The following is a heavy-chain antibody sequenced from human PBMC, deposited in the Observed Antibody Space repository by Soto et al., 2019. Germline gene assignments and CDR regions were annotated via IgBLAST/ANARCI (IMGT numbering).Heavy chain of an antibody. CDR3: ARDGEGDRYYYDSSSHS. Sequence: ASVKVSCTDSGYTFTGYYMHWVRQAPGQGLEWMGWINPNSGGTNYAQKFKGRVTMTRDTSISTAYMELSRLRSDDTAVYYCARDGEGDRYYYDSSSHSWGQGTLVTVAS. CDR2: INPNSGGT. CDR1: GYTFTGYY. J-gene: IGHJ4*02. V-gene: IGHV1-2*02. D-gene: IGHD3-22*01.